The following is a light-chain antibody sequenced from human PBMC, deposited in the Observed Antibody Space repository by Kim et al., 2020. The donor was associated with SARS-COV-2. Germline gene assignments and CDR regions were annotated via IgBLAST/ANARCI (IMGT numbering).Light chain of an antibody. J-gene: IGKJ1*01. CDR3: QQSYSTPPRT. CDR2: AAS. V-gene: IGKV1-39*01. Sequence: DIQMTQSPSSLSASVGDRVTITCRASQSISSYLNWYQQKPGKAPKLLIYAASSLQSGVPSRFSGSVSGTDFTLTISSLQPEDFATYYCQQSYSTPPRTFGQGTKVDIK. CDR1: QSISSY.